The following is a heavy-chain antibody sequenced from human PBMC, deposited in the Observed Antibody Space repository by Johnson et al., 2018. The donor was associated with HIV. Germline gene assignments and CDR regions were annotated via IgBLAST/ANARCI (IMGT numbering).Heavy chain of an antibody. D-gene: IGHD2-8*02. J-gene: IGHJ3*02. Sequence: QEQLVESGGGVVQPGRSLRLSCAASGFTFSSYAMHWVRQAPGKGLEWVAVISYDGSNKYYADSVKGRFTISRDNSKNTLYLQMNSLRAEDTAVYYCARVTLVVDIWGQWTMVTVSS. CDR2: ISYDGSNK. CDR1: GFTFSSYA. CDR3: ARVTLVVDI. V-gene: IGHV3-30*04.